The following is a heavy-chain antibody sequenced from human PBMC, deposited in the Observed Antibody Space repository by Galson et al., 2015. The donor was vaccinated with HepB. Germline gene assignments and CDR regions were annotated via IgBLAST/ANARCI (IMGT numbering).Heavy chain of an antibody. CDR2: ISTKSTYI. J-gene: IGHJ4*02. V-gene: IGHV3-21*01. CDR3: ARDILGYCSSTSCYRTFDS. D-gene: IGHD2-2*01. CDR1: GFTFSSYS. Sequence: FLRLSCAASGFTFSSYSMNWVRQGPGRGLEWVSSISTKSTYIYYADSVKGRFTVSRDNARNSLFLQMNSLRAEDTAVYYCARDILGYCSSTSCYRTFDSWGQGTLVTVSS.